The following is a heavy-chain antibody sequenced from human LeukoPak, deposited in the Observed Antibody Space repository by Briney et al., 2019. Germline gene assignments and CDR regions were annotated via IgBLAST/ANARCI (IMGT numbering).Heavy chain of an antibody. V-gene: IGHV3-43D*03. J-gene: IGHJ3*02. CDR1: GFTFDDYA. Sequence: PGGSLRLSCAASGFTFDDYAMHWVRQAPGKGLEWVSLISWDGGSTYYADSVKGRFTISRDNSKNSLYLQMNSLRAEDTALYYCAFPYCGGDCYSGVPSDAFDIWGQGTMVTVSS. CDR2: ISWDGGST. CDR3: AFPYCGGDCYSGVPSDAFDI. D-gene: IGHD2-21*02.